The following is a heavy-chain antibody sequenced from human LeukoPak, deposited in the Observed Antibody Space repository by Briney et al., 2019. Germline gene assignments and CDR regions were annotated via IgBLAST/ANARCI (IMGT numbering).Heavy chain of an antibody. CDR1: GFTFSRYT. CDR3: ARELWVRGASEKFDY. D-gene: IGHD3-10*01. J-gene: IGHJ4*02. CDR2: ISSNGGST. V-gene: IGHV3-64*01. Sequence: GGSLRLSCAASGFTFSRYTMHWVRQAPGKGLKYVSAISSNGGSTYYANSVKGRFTISRDNSKNTLYLQMGSLRAEDTAVYFCARELWVRGASEKFDYWGQGTLVTVSS.